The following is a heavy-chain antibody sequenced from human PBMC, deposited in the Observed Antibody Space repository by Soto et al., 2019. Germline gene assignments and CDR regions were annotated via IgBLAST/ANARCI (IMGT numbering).Heavy chain of an antibody. CDR3: ARDPSYYGSGSYYYFDY. Sequence: SETLSLTCVVSGGSISSSNWWSWVRQPPGKGLEWIGEIYPSGSTNYNPSLKSRVTISVDKSKNQFSLKLTSVTAADTAVYYCARDPSYYGSGSYYYFDYWGQGALVTVSS. V-gene: IGHV4-4*02. J-gene: IGHJ4*02. CDR1: GGSISSSNW. CDR2: IYPSGST. D-gene: IGHD3-10*01.